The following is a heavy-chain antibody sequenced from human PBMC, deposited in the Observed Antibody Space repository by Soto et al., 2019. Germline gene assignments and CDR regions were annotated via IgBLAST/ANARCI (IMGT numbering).Heavy chain of an antibody. V-gene: IGHV4-34*01. CDR1: GGSFSGYY. CDR2: INHSGST. CDR3: ARVVTASPSYFDY. D-gene: IGHD2-21*02. Sequence: PSETLSLTCAVYGGSFSGYYWSWIRQPPGKGLEWIGEINHSGSTNYNPSLKSRVTISVDTSKNQFSLKLSSVTAADTAVYYCARVVTASPSYFDYWGQGTLVTVSS. J-gene: IGHJ4*02.